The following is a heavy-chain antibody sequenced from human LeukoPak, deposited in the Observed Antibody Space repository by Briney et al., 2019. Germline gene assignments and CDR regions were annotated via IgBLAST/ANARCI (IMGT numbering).Heavy chain of an antibody. V-gene: IGHV3-7*04. D-gene: IGHD5-24*01. CDR1: GFTFSSYW. CDR3: TRVGYIDEGIDY. J-gene: IGHJ4*01. Sequence: PGGSLRLSRAASGFTFSSYWMTWVRQAPGKGLEWVANIKQDGSKKSYVDSVKGRFTISRDNAKNSLYLQMNSLRAEDTAIYYCTRVGYIDEGIDYWGHGTLVTVSS. CDR2: IKQDGSKK.